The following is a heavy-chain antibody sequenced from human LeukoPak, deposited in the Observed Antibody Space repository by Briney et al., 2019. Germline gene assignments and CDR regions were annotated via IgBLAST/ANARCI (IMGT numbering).Heavy chain of an antibody. CDR2: IYHRGNT. J-gene: IGHJ4*02. V-gene: IGHV4-38-2*01. CDR1: NYSISSGYY. D-gene: IGHD3-16*02. Sequence: PSETLSLTCAVSNYSISSGYYWGWIRQPPGKGVEWIGSIYHRGNTYYNPSLKSRVTISVDTSKNQFSLKLSSVTAADTAVYYCARIRMITFGGVIVRTYYFDYWGQGTLVIVSS. CDR3: ARIRMITFGGVIVRTYYFDY.